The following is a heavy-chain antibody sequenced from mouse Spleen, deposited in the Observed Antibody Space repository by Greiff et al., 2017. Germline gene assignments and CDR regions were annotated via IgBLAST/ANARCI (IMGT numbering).Heavy chain of an antibody. CDR2: INPSTRIT. D-gene: IGHD2-3*01. CDR3: ARSDGYFWFAY. Sequence: EVQLQQSGPELVKPGASVKISCEASGYAFTGYYIHWVKQSPEKSLEWIGEINPSTRITNYNQKFKGKATITVDIYSSTAYLQFTSLTSEESAVYYCARSDGYFWFAYWGQGTLVTVSA. J-gene: IGHJ3*01. V-gene: IGHV1-42*01. CDR1: GYAFTGYY.